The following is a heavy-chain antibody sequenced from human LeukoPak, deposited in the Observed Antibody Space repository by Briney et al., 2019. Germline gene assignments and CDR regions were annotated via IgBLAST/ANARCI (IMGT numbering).Heavy chain of an antibody. CDR3: ARRRAGIPIDY. CDR1: GFTFSSYA. Sequence: PGGSLRLSCAASGFTFSSYAMSWVRQAPGKGLEWVSAISGSGGSTYYADSVKGRFTISRDNAKNSLYLQMNSLRAEDTAVYYCARRRAGIPIDYWGQGTLVTVSS. V-gene: IGHV3-23*01. CDR2: ISGSGGST. J-gene: IGHJ4*02. D-gene: IGHD2-21*01.